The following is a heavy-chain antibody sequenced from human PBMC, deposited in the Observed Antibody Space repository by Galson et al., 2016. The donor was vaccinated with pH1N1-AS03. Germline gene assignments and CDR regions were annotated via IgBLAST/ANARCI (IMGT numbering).Heavy chain of an antibody. CDR3: AREGFRRRLLLPGAFDV. V-gene: IGHV1-18*01. D-gene: IGHD3-22*01. J-gene: IGHJ3*01. CDR2: ISTHNGDT. CDR1: GYTFTAYG. Sequence: SVKVSCKVSGYTFTAYGVSWVRQAPGQGLQWIGWISTHNGDTNYAQNFHGRVTLTTDTSTSTVYLELRSLQSDDTAVYYCAREGFRRRLLLPGAFDVWGQGTMLTVSS.